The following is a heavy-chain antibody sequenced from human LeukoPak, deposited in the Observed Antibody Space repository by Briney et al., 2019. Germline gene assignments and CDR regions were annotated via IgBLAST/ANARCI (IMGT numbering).Heavy chain of an antibody. CDR3: AKGRNVELLREPFDY. Sequence: GGSLRLSCAASVVTFKNYPMIWVRQAPGKGLEWVSSISGSGETTYYSDSVRGRFTLSRDKTKNTVYLQMHRLKVEDTATYYCAKGRNVELLREPFDYWGPGTLVIVSS. V-gene: IGHV3-23*01. D-gene: IGHD3-22*01. CDR1: VVTFKNYP. CDR2: ISGSGETT. J-gene: IGHJ4*02.